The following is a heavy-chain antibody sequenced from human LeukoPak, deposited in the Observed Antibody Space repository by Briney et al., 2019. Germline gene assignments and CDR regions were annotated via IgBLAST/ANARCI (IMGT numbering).Heavy chain of an antibody. Sequence: ASVKVSCKASGYTFTSYYMHRVRQAPGQGLEWMGIINPSGGSTSYAQKFQGRVTMTRDTSTSTVYMELSSLRSEDTAVYYCARDLEVRGEFDYWGQGTLVTVSS. D-gene: IGHD3-10*01. CDR2: INPSGGST. J-gene: IGHJ4*02. V-gene: IGHV1-46*01. CDR1: GYTFTSYY. CDR3: ARDLEVRGEFDY.